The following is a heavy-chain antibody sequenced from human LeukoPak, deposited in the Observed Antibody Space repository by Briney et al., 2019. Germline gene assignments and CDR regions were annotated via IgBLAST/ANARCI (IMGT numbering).Heavy chain of an antibody. CDR2: INPNSGGT. CDR3: ARLSFPIAAAGTLSSY. V-gene: IGHV1-2*06. J-gene: IGHJ4*02. CDR1: GYTFTGYY. D-gene: IGHD6-13*01. Sequence: GSVKVSCKASGYTFTGYYMHWVRQAPGQGLEWMGRINPNSGGTNYAQKLQGRVTMTGDTSISTAYMELSRLRSDDTAVYYCARLSFPIAAAGTLSSYWGQGTLVTVSS.